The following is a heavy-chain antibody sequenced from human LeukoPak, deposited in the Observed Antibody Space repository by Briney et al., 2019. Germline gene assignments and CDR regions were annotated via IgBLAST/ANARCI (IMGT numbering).Heavy chain of an antibody. J-gene: IGHJ3*02. Sequence: ASVKVSCKASGYTFTDYGISWVRQAPGQGLEWMGWISGYNGDRNYVQKFQGRVTMTTDTSTSTAYMELRSLRSDDTAVYYCARDGYNWNYGNAFDIWGQGTMVTVSS. D-gene: IGHD1-7*01. CDR1: GYTFTDYG. CDR3: ARDGYNWNYGNAFDI. V-gene: IGHV1-18*01. CDR2: ISGYNGDR.